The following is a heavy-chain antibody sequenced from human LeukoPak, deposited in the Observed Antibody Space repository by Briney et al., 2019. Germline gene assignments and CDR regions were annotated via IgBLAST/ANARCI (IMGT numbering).Heavy chain of an antibody. J-gene: IGHJ4*02. CDR1: GFTFSNYN. D-gene: IGHD6-13*01. V-gene: IGHV3-48*01. CDR2: ITLSRTTI. Sequence: GGSLRLSCEASGFTFSNYNMHWVRQAPGKGLEWISYITLSRTTIYYAGSVKGRFTVSRDNAKNSLYLQMNSLWANDSAVYYCARETPYSSSWTDLDFWGQGTQVTVAS. CDR3: ARETPYSSSWTDLDF.